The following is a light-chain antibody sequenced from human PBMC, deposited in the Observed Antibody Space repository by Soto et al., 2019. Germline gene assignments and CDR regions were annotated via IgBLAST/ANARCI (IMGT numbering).Light chain of an antibody. J-gene: IGKJ4*01. CDR2: DEF. CDR3: LQFSSYPLT. Sequence: EFVVTPSPGTLSLSPGEIATLSCSASQTCRNNSLAWYQQKPGQAPRLRIYDEFSRDTGIPARFSGGRSGTVFTLTISRLEPEDFAVYYCLQFSSYPLTLGGGTKVEIK. V-gene: IGKV3-20*01. CDR1: QTCRNNS.